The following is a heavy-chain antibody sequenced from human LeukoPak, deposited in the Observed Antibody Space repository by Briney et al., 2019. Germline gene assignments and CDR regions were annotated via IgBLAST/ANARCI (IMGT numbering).Heavy chain of an antibody. CDR2: ISYDGSNK. Sequence: GSLRLSCAASGFTFSSYAMHWVRQAPGKGLEWVAVISYDGSNKYYADSVKGRFTIPRDNSKNTLYLQMNSLRAEDTAVYYCARGVWDSSGYFLTFFDYWGQGTLVTVSS. J-gene: IGHJ4*02. V-gene: IGHV3-30*04. D-gene: IGHD3-22*01. CDR1: GFTFSSYA. CDR3: ARGVWDSSGYFLTFFDY.